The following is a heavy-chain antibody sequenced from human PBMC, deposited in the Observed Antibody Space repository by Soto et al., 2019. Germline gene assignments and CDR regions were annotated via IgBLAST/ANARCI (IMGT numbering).Heavy chain of an antibody. CDR2: IIPIFGTA. CDR3: ARGLPDNWNYLSWFDP. D-gene: IGHD1-7*01. J-gene: IGHJ5*02. Sequence: SVKVSCKASGGTFSSYAISWVRQAPGQGLEWMGGIIPIFGTANYAQKFQGRVTITADKSTSTAYTELSSLRSEDTAVYYCARGLPDNWNYLSWFDPWGQGTLVTVSS. CDR1: GGTFSSYA. V-gene: IGHV1-69*06.